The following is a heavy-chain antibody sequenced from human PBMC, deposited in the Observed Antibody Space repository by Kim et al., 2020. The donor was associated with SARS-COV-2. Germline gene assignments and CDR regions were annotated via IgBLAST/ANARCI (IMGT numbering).Heavy chain of an antibody. D-gene: IGHD2-21*02. CDR2: ISGSGVST. CDR1: GFTFSSYS. J-gene: IGHJ4*02. Sequence: GGSLRLSCAASGFTFSSYSMSWVRQAPGKGLEWVAVISGSGVSTYYAYSVEGRFTISRDNSKNTLSLQMNSLSAEDTAVYYCAQGGSPGSRYCGGDCYPFDYCGQETLVTVSP. CDR3: AQGGSPGSRYCGGDCYPFDY. V-gene: IGHV3-23*01.